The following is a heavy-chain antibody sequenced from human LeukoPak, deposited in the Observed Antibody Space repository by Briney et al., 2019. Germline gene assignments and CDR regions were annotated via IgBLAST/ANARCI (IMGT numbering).Heavy chain of an antibody. Sequence: PGGSLRLSCAASGFTMSNYGVSWVRQAPGKGLEWVSGIRSAVDTTHYADSVKGRFIISRDNSKNTLSLQLNSLRPEDTALYYCAKDTQSKTIYYFDYWGQGTLVTVSS. CDR3: AKDTQSKTIYYFDY. J-gene: IGHJ4*02. CDR2: IRSAVDTT. V-gene: IGHV3-23*01. D-gene: IGHD1-7*01. CDR1: GFTMSNYG.